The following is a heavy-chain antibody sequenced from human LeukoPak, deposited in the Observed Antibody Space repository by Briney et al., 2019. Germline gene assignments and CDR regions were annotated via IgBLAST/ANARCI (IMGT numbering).Heavy chain of an antibody. J-gene: IGHJ4*02. V-gene: IGHV1-18*01. D-gene: IGHD6-19*01. CDR2: ISAYDGHT. Sequence: ASVKVSCKASDYTFTNFGISWVRQAPGQGLEWMGWISAYDGHTDYAQKVRGRVTMTTDTSTSTAYMELRSLRSDDTAIYYCARANSGWSLMEYWGQGTLVTVSS. CDR1: DYTFTNFG. CDR3: ARANSGWSLMEY.